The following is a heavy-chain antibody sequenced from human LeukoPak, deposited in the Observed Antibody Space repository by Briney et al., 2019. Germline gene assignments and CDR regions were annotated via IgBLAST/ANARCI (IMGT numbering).Heavy chain of an antibody. Sequence: GRSMRLSSALSGIPLSSYSVHCARDAPGKKLEWVAVISYDGSIKYYADSVKGRFTISRDNSKNTLLLQLNSLKAEDTAVYYCARDLGRSGIGVVIYWYFDLWGRGTLVTVSS. CDR2: ISYDGSIK. CDR3: ARDLGRSGIGVVIYWYFDL. CDR1: GIPLSSYS. V-gene: IGHV3-30*01. J-gene: IGHJ2*01. D-gene: IGHD3-22*01.